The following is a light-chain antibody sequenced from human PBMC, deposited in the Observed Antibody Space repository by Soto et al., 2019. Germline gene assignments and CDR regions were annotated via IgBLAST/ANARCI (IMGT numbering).Light chain of an antibody. Sequence: DIVMTQSPDSLAVSLGERATINCKSSQSVLYSSNNKNYLAWYQQKPGQHPKLLIYWASTRESGVPDRFSGSGSETDFTLTISSLQAEDVAVYYCHQDYNTPYTFGQGTKLEIK. CDR2: WAS. CDR1: QSVLYSSNNKNY. V-gene: IGKV4-1*01. CDR3: HQDYNTPYT. J-gene: IGKJ2*01.